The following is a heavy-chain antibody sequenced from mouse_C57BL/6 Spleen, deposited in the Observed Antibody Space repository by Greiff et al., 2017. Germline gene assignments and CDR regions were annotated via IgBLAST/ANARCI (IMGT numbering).Heavy chain of an antibody. Sequence: QVQLQQSGAELVRPGASVTLSCKASGYTFTDYEMHWVKQTPVHGLEWIGAIDPETGGTAYNQKFKGKAILTADKSSSTAYMELRSLTSEDSAVYDCTRDYGSSYAMDYWGQGTSVTVSS. CDR3: TRDYGSSYAMDY. CDR2: IDPETGGT. CDR1: GYTFTDYE. V-gene: IGHV1-15*01. D-gene: IGHD1-1*01. J-gene: IGHJ4*01.